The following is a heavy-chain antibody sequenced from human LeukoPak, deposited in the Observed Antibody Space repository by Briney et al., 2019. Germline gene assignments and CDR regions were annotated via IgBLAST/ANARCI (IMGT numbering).Heavy chain of an antibody. V-gene: IGHV4-30-2*01. Sequence: SQTLSLTCAVSGGSISSGGYSWSWIRQPPGKGLEWIGYIYHSGSTYYNPSLKSRVTISVDRSKNQFSLKLSSVTAADTAVYYCARFSWNYLVLDYWGQGTLVTVSS. J-gene: IGHJ4*02. CDR3: ARFSWNYLVLDY. CDR1: GGSISSGGYS. CDR2: IYHSGST. D-gene: IGHD1-7*01.